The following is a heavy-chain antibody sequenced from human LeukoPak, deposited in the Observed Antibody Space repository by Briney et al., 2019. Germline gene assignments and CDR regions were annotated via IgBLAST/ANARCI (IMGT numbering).Heavy chain of an antibody. CDR2: INQDASEK. Sequence: HPGGSLRLSCAASGFTFSSYWMSWVRQAPGEGLEWVANINQDASEKHYVDSVKGRFTISRDNAKSSLCLQMNNLRAEDTAVYYCARDIPDYWGQGTLVTVSS. J-gene: IGHJ4*02. CDR3: ARDIPDY. CDR1: GFTFSSYW. V-gene: IGHV3-7*03.